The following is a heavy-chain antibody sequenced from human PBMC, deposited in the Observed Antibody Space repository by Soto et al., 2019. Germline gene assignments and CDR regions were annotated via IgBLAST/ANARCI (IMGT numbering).Heavy chain of an antibody. V-gene: IGHV3-30-3*01. Sequence: QVQLVESGGGVVQPGRSLRLSCAASGFTFSSYAMHWVRQAPGKGLEWVAVISYDGSNKYYADSVKGRFTISRDNSKNTLYLQMNSLRAEDTAVYYCARDSGAQTTHWFDPWGQGTLVTVSS. CDR1: GFTFSSYA. D-gene: IGHD4-17*01. CDR2: ISYDGSNK. J-gene: IGHJ5*02. CDR3: ARDSGAQTTHWFDP.